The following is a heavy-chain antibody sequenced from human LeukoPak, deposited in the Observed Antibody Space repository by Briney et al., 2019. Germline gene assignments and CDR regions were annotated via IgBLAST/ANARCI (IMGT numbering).Heavy chain of an antibody. D-gene: IGHD1-1*01. CDR1: GFTFSSYT. V-gene: IGHV3-23*01. CDR3: AKGRRTGGKTEFDY. Sequence: GGSMRLSCAASGFTFSSYTMSWVRRAPGKGLEWVSAISGSGGSTYYADSVKGRFTISRDNSKNTLYLQMNSLRAEDTAVYYCAKGRRTGGKTEFDYWGQGTLVTVSS. CDR2: ISGSGGST. J-gene: IGHJ4*02.